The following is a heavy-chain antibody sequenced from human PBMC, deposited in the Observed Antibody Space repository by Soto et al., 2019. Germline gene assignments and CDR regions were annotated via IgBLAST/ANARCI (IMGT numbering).Heavy chain of an antibody. CDR3: ARDRAFCSGTNCRRGSIYYYYMDV. D-gene: IGHD2-2*01. J-gene: IGHJ6*03. CDR2: ISWNSGSI. V-gene: IGHV3-9*01. CDR1: GFTFENYA. Sequence: EVQLVESGGGLVQPGRSLRLSCAASGFTFENYAMHWVRQAPGKGLEWVSGISWNSGSIGYADSVKGRFTISRDNAKNSLDLQMNSLRAEDTALYYCARDRAFCSGTNCRRGSIYYYYMDVWGNGTTVTVSS.